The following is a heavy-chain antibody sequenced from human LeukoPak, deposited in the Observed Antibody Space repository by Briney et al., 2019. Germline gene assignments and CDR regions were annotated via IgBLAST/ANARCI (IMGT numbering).Heavy chain of an antibody. Sequence: GASVKVSCKASGYTFTSYFMHWVRQAPGQGLEWMGIINPNGGSTRYAQKFQGRVTMTRDTSTSTVFIEMSSLRSGDTAVYYCARGIGNGYRLFDYWGQGTLVTVSS. V-gene: IGHV1-46*01. J-gene: IGHJ4*02. CDR2: INPNGGST. D-gene: IGHD5-24*01. CDR3: ARGIGNGYRLFDY. CDR1: GYTFTSYF.